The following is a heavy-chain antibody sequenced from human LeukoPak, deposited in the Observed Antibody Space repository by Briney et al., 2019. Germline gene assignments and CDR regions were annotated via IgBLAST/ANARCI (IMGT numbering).Heavy chain of an antibody. CDR3: ARQVRVNVWGGYPRPYYFDY. Sequence: SETLSLTCAVYGGSFSGYYWSWIRQPPGKGLEWIGEINHSGSTNYNPSLKSRVTISVDTSKNQFSLKLSSVTAADTAVYYCARQVRVNVWGGYPRPYYFDYWGQGTLVTVSS. D-gene: IGHD3-16*02. J-gene: IGHJ4*02. V-gene: IGHV4-34*01. CDR1: GGSFSGYY. CDR2: INHSGST.